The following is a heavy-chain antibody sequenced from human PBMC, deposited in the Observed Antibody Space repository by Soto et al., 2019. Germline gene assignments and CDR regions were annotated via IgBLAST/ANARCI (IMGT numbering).Heavy chain of an antibody. CDR3: ARDTLVVVVAATTYFDY. CDR2: ISAYNGNT. D-gene: IGHD2-15*01. J-gene: IGHJ4*02. V-gene: IGHV1-18*04. Sequence: ASVKVSCKASGYTFTSYGISWVRQAPGQGLEWMGWISAYNGNTNYAQKLQGRVTMTTDTSTSTAYMELRSLRSDDTAVYYCARDTLVVVVAATTYFDYWGQGTLVTVPQ. CDR1: GYTFTSYG.